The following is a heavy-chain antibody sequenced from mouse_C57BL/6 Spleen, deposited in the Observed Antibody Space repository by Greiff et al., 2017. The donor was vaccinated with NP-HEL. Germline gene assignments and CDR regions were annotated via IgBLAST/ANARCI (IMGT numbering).Heavy chain of an antibody. D-gene: IGHD2-5*01. CDR3: ASSYSNYDWFAY. CDR2: IDPSDSYT. Sequence: QVHVKQPGAELVMPGASVKLSCKASGYTFTSYWMHWVKQRPGQGLEWIGEIDPSDSYTNYNQKFKGKSTLTVDKSSSTAYMQLSSLTSEDSAVYYCASSYSNYDWFAYWGQGTLVTVSA. CDR1: GYTFTSYW. V-gene: IGHV1-69*01. J-gene: IGHJ3*01.